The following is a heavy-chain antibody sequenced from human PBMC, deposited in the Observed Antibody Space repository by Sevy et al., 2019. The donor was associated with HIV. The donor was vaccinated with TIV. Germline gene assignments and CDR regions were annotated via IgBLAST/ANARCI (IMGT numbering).Heavy chain of an antibody. D-gene: IGHD6-19*01. CDR3: ARYRVAGNFDY. Sequence: SETLSLTCAVYGGSFSGHYWNWIRQPPGKGLEWIGEINHSGSTNYNPSLKSRVTISVDTSKNQFSLKLSSVTAADTAVYYCARYRVAGNFDYWGQGTLVTVSS. J-gene: IGHJ4*02. CDR1: GGSFSGHY. CDR2: INHSGST. V-gene: IGHV4-34*01.